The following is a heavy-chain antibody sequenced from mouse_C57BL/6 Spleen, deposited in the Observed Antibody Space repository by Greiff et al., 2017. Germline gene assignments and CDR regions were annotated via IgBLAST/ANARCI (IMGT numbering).Heavy chain of an antibody. CDR2: IDPENGDT. CDR3: TRYYLCFALDY. D-gene: IGHD5-5*01. CDR1: GFNIKDDY. J-gene: IGHJ4*01. Sequence: VQLQQSGAELVRPGASVKLSCTASGFNIKDDYMHWVKQRPEQGLEWIGWIDPENGDTEYASKFQGKATITADTSSNTAYLQLSSLTSEDTAVYYSTRYYLCFALDYWGPGTSVTVSS. V-gene: IGHV14-4*01.